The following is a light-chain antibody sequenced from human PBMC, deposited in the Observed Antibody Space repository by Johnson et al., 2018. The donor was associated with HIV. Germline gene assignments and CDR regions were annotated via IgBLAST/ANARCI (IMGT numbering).Light chain of an antibody. Sequence: QSVLTQPPSVSAAPGQKVTISCSGSSSNIGSHYVSLYQQVPGTAPRLVIYDTIKRHSGIPDRFSGSKSGTSATLGITGLQTGDEADYYCGTWDNSLSTGGVFGTGTKFTVL. J-gene: IGLJ1*01. V-gene: IGLV1-51*01. CDR3: GTWDNSLSTGGV. CDR2: DTI. CDR1: SSNIGSHY.